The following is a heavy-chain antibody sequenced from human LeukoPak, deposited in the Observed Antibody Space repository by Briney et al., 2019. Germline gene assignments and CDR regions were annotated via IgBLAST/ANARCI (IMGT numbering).Heavy chain of an antibody. CDR3: AKDFRTGSRYYYYYYMDV. CDR2: ISYDGSNK. D-gene: IGHD3/OR15-3a*01. CDR1: GYTFTGYW. V-gene: IGHV3-30*18. Sequence: SCKAFGYTFTGYWMHWVRQAPGKGLEWVAVISYDGSNKYYADSVKGRFTISRDNSKNTLYLQMNSLRAEDTAVYYCAKDFRTGSRYYYYYYMDVWGKGTTVTVSS. J-gene: IGHJ6*03.